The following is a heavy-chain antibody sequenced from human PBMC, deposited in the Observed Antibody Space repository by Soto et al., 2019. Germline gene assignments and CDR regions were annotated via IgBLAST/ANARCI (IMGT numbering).Heavy chain of an antibody. Sequence: QVQLQQSGPGLVKPSQTLSLTCTVSGGSISYEYYHWTWIRQSPGKGLEWIGYLHSSGSIIYHPSSKSRVTISVDTSKNHFSLQLSSATAADTAVYCCARADDGGDRDYYGLDVWRQGTTVTVSS. J-gene: IGHJ6*02. D-gene: IGHD2-21*02. CDR2: LHSSGSI. CDR3: ARADDGGDRDYYGLDV. CDR1: GGSISYEYYH. V-gene: IGHV4-30-4*08.